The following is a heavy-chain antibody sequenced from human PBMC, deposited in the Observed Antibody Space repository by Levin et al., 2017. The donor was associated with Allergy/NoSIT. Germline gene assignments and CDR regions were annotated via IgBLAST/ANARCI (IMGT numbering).Heavy chain of an antibody. CDR3: ARDLGYYYDSSGYSPPGY. CDR1: GFTFSSYS. J-gene: IGHJ4*02. V-gene: IGHV3-21*01. D-gene: IGHD3-22*01. Sequence: GESLKISCAASGFTFSSYSMNWVRQAPGKGLEWVSSISSSSSYIYYADSVKGRFTISRDNAKNSLYLQMNSLRAEDTAVYYCARDLGYYYDSSGYSPPGYWGQGTLVTVSS. CDR2: ISSSSSYI.